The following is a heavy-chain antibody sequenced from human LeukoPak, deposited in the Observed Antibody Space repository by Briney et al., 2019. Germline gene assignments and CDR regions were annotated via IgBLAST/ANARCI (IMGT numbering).Heavy chain of an antibody. CDR2: ISWNSGSI. V-gene: IGHV3-9*01. CDR1: GFTFDDYA. D-gene: IGHD3-22*01. CDR3: AKGAHYYDISGYFDY. Sequence: GGSLRLSCAASGFTFDDYAMHWVRQAPGKGLEWVSGISWNSGSIGYADSVKGRFTISRDNAKNSLYLQVNSLRAEDTALYYCAKGAHYYDISGYFDYWGQGTLVTVSS. J-gene: IGHJ4*02.